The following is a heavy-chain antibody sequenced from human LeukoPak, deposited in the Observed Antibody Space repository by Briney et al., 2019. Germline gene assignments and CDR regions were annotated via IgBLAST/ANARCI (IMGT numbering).Heavy chain of an antibody. J-gene: IGHJ4*02. CDR3: ATSRPPYYYDSRGGGGY. CDR2: FDPEDGET. CDR1: GYTLTELS. D-gene: IGHD3-22*01. V-gene: IGHV1-24*01. Sequence: GASVTVSCKVSGYTLTELSMHWVRQAPGKGLEWMGGFDPEDGETIYAQKFQGKVTMTEDTSTATAYMELSSLRSEDTAVYYCATSRPPYYYDSRGGGGYWGQGTLVTVSS.